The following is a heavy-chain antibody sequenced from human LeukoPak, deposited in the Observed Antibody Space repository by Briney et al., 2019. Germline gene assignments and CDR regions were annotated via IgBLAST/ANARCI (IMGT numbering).Heavy chain of an antibody. CDR1: GFTFSSYG. D-gene: IGHD3-10*01. V-gene: IGHV3-33*01. J-gene: IGHJ4*02. Sequence: QSGGSLRLSCAASGFTFSSYGMHWVRQAPGKGLEWVAVIWYDGSNKYYADSVKGRFTISRDNSKNTLYLQMNSLRAGDTAVYYCARDPGVVVWGDSDYFDYWGQGTLVTVSS. CDR3: ARDPGVVVWGDSDYFDY. CDR2: IWYDGSNK.